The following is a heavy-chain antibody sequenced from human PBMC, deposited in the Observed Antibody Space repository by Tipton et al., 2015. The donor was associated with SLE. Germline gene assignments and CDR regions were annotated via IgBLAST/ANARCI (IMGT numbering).Heavy chain of an antibody. CDR1: GVSISSDDYN. CDR3: ARDEYNYVWGSYLGD. V-gene: IGHV4-31*03. Sequence: TLSLTCTVSGVSISSDDYNWSWIRQHPGKGLEWIGYIYYRGSTSYKPYLKSRVTMSVDPSKNQFSLKLSSVTAADAAVYYCARDEYNYVWGSYLGDWGQASLVSVSS. D-gene: IGHD3-16*01. CDR2: IYYRGST. J-gene: IGHJ4*02.